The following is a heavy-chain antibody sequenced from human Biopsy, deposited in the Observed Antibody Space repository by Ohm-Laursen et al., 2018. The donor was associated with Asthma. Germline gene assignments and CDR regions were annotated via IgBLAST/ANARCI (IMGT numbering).Heavy chain of an antibody. Sequence: SLRLYCAASGFVFRSHAMHWVRQAPGKGLEWVAVVSYDGGVVHYADSMKGRFTISRDNAKSTLYLQMNRLRTDDTAVYFCAKRRGYSGLTDFDHWGQGTLVTVSS. V-gene: IGHV3-30*18. CDR2: VSYDGGVV. CDR1: GFVFRSHA. D-gene: IGHD6-19*01. J-gene: IGHJ4*02. CDR3: AKRRGYSGLTDFDH.